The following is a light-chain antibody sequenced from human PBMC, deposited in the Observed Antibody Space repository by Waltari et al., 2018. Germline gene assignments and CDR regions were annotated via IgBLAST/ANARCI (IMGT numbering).Light chain of an antibody. CDR3: QQYNNWPGT. J-gene: IGKJ1*01. V-gene: IGKV3-15*01. CDR2: GAS. CDR1: QSVSSN. Sequence: EIVMTQSPATLSVSPGERATLPCRASQSVSSNVAWYQQIPGQAPRLLIYGASTRATGIPARFTGSGSGTEFTLTISSMQSEDFAVYYCQQYNNWPGTFGQGTKVEIK.